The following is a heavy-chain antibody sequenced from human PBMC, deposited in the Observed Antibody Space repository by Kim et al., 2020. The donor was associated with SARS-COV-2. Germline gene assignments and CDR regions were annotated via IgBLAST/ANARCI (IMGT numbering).Heavy chain of an antibody. V-gene: IGHV3-21*01. J-gene: IGHJ4*02. D-gene: IGHD6-13*01. CDR1: GFTFSSYS. CDR3: ASYPSFPPGPPGAPKRIAAAGERHDY. CDR2: ISSSSSYI. Sequence: GGSLRLSCAASGFTFSSYSMNWVRQAPGKGLEWVSSISSSSSYIYYADSVKGRFTISRDNAKNSLYLQMNSLRAEDTAVYYCASYPSFPPGPPGAPKRIAAAGERHDYWGQGTLVTVSS.